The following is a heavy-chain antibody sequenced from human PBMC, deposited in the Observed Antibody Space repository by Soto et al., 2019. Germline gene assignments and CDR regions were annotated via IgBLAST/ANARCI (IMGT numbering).Heavy chain of an antibody. CDR3: ARAVEMATIYYYYGMDV. D-gene: IGHD5-12*01. J-gene: IGHJ6*02. CDR1: GGTFSSYA. CDR2: IIPIFGTA. Sequence: GASVKVSCKASGGTFSSYAISWVRQAPGQGLEWVGGIIPIFGTANYAQKFQGRVTITADESTSTAHMELSSLRSEDTAVYYCARAVEMATIYYYYGMDVWGQGTTVTVSS. V-gene: IGHV1-69*13.